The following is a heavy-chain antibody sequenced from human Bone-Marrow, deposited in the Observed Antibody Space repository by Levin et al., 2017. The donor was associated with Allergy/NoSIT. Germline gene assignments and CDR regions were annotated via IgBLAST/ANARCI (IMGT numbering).Heavy chain of an antibody. J-gene: IGHJ5*02. Sequence: NASETLSLTCTVSGGSISNSGHYWGWIRQPPGTGLEWIGSIYHSGTTYYNASLKSRVTISVDTSKNQFSLKLRSVTAADTAMYYCARSGGTDLDWFDPWGQGTLITVSS. CDR2: IYHSGTT. CDR3: ARSGGTDLDWFDP. CDR1: GGSISNSGHY. V-gene: IGHV4-39*01. D-gene: IGHD2-15*01.